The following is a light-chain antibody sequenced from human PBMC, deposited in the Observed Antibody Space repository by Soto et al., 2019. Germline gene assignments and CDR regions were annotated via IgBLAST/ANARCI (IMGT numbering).Light chain of an antibody. CDR1: QDISNS. CDR2: HAS. Sequence: DIQLTQSPASLSASVGDRVTISCQASQDISNSINWFQHRPGKAPRLLIFHASTLDTGVPSRFSGSGSGKDFTFTIGSLQPEDLATYYCQHYHNLPLTFGQGTKVDIK. J-gene: IGKJ1*01. CDR3: QHYHNLPLT. V-gene: IGKV1-33*01.